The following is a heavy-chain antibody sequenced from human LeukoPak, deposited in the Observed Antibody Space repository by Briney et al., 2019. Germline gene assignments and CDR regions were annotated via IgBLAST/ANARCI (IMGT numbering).Heavy chain of an antibody. CDR3: ATSIVGATMDFYFDY. D-gene: IGHD1-26*01. Sequence: SETLSLTCAVYGGSFSGYYWSWIRQPPGKGLEWIGEINHSGSTNYNPSLKSRVTIPVDTSKNQFSLKLSSVTAADTAVYYRATSIVGATMDFYFDYWGQGTLVTVSS. J-gene: IGHJ4*02. CDR2: INHSGST. CDR1: GGSFSGYY. V-gene: IGHV4-34*01.